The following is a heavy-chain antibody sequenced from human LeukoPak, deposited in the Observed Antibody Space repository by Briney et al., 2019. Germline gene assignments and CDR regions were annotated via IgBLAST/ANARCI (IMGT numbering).Heavy chain of an antibody. CDR1: DGSINSYY. Sequence: PSETLSLTCSVSDGSINSYYWNWIRRPPGKGLERIGYIYYNGNTNYSPSLKSRVTMSVDTSKNLFSLKASSVTAADTAVYYCARGRSNYYGMDVWGQGTTVTVSS. J-gene: IGHJ6*02. CDR2: IYYNGNT. D-gene: IGHD1-26*01. CDR3: ARGRSNYYGMDV. V-gene: IGHV4-59*01.